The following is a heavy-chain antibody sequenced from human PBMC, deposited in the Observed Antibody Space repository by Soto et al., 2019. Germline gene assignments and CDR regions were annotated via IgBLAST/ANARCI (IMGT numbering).Heavy chain of an antibody. V-gene: IGHV3-7*05. J-gene: IGHJ6*02. D-gene: IGHD2-15*01. CDR1: GFTFSSYW. CDR2: IKQDGSEK. Sequence: EVQLVESGGGLVQPGGSLRLSCAASGFTFSSYWMSWVRQAPGKGLEWVANIKQDGSEKYYVDSVKGRFTISRDNAKNSLYLQMNSLRAEDTAVYYCARDAPDIVVVVAATPPYYGMDVWGQGTTVTVSS. CDR3: ARDAPDIVVVVAATPPYYGMDV.